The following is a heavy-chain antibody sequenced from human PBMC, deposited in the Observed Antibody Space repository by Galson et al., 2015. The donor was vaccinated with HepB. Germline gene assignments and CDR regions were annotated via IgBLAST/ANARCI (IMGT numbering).Heavy chain of an antibody. V-gene: IGHV3-9*01. CDR2: ISWNSGKI. CDR1: GFTFDDYA. J-gene: IGHJ5*02. CDR3: AKELGRDTDVA. Sequence: SLRLSCAASGFTFDDYAMHWVRQAPGKGLEWVSGISWNSGKIGYADSVKGRFPISRDNTMKYVYLQMNSLRLEDTALYYCAKELGRDTDVAWGQGTLVTVSS. D-gene: IGHD5-18*01.